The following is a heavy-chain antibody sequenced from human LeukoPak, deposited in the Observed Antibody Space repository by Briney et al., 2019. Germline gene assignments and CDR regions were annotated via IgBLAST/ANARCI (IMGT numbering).Heavy chain of an antibody. J-gene: IGHJ4*02. D-gene: IGHD4-17*01. Sequence: KAGGSLRLSCAASGFTFSVYSMNWVRQAPGKGLEWVSSISSSSSYIYYADSVKGRFTISRDNAKNSLYLQMNSLRAEDTAIYYCARNRNDYGDYVHDYWGQGTLVTVSS. CDR3: ARNRNDYGDYVHDY. CDR2: ISSSSSYI. CDR1: GFTFSVYS. V-gene: IGHV3-21*01.